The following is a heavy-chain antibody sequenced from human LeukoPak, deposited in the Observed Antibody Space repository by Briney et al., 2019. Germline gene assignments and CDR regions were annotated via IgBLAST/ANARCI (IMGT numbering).Heavy chain of an antibody. CDR2: INPNSGGT. V-gene: IGHV1-2*02. J-gene: IGHJ4*02. D-gene: IGHD3-3*01. CDR3: AGDTDYDFWSGYYGFDY. CDR1: GYTFTGYY. Sequence: ASVKVSCKASGYTFTGYYMHWVRQAPGQGLEWMGWINPNSGGTNYAQKFQGRVTMTRDTSISTAYMELSRLRSDDTAVYYCAGDTDYDFWSGYYGFDYWGQGTLVTVSS.